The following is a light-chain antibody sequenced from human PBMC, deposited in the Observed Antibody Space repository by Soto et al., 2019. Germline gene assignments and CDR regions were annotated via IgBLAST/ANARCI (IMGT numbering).Light chain of an antibody. CDR2: GAS. Sequence: EIVTKPSPATLSVSPREGATLSCRVSLSIRSNLAWYQQRPGQAPRLLMYGASTRADGIPARFTGSGSGTEFTLTISSLQSEDFALYYCHQYNSWPPGTVGQGTKVDIK. V-gene: IGKV3-15*01. CDR3: HQYNSWPPGT. CDR1: LSIRSN. J-gene: IGKJ2*01.